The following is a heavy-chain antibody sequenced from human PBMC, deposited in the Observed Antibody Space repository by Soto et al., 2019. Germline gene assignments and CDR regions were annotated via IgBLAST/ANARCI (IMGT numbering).Heavy chain of an antibody. D-gene: IGHD3-22*01. CDR3: AKDTYYHDSSGYYIFEF. V-gene: IGHV3-74*01. J-gene: IGHJ4*02. CDR2: INSDGSST. CDR1: GFTFSSYW. Sequence: GGSLRLSCAASGFTFSSYWMHWVRQAPGKGLVWVSRINSDGSSTSYADSVKGRFTISRDNSEDTLYLQMNSLIVEDTAVYFCAKDTYYHDSSGYYIFEFWGQGTLVTVSS.